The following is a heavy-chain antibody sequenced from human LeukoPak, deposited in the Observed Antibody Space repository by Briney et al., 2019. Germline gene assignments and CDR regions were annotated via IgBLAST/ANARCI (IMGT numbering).Heavy chain of an antibody. J-gene: IGHJ4*02. D-gene: IGHD3-10*01. Sequence: SETLSLTCTVSDYSISSGNFWGWIRQPPGKGLEWIGRIYHSGSTYYSPSLKSRVTISVDTSKNQFSLKVTSVTAADTAMYYCARAREPLLYTYYFDYWGQGSLVTVSS. CDR1: DYSISSGNF. CDR2: IYHSGST. CDR3: ARAREPLLYTYYFDY. V-gene: IGHV4-38-2*02.